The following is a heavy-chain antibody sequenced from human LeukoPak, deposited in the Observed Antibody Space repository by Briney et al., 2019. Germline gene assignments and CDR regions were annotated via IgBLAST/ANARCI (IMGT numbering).Heavy chain of an antibody. CDR3: AKDIRTREYESDY. CDR1: GFTVSSNY. D-gene: IGHD3-10*01. J-gene: IGHJ4*02. CDR2: IYSGGST. Sequence: GGSLRLSCAASGFTVSSNYMSWVRQAPGKGLEWVSVIYSGGSTYYADSVKGRFTISRDNSKNTLYLQMNSLRAEDTAVYYCAKDIRTREYESDYWGQGTLVTVSS. V-gene: IGHV3-53*05.